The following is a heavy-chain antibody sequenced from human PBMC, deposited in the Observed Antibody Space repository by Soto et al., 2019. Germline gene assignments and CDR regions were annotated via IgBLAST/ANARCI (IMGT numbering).Heavy chain of an antibody. CDR3: ARDQTVAGTPGYYYYGMDV. CDR2: INSDGSST. CDR1: GFTFSSYW. D-gene: IGHD6-19*01. J-gene: IGHJ6*02. Sequence: EVQLVESGGGLVQPGGSLRLSCAASGFTFSSYWMHWVRQAPGKGLVWVSRINSDGSSTSYADSVKGRFTISRDNAKNTLYLKMNSLRAEDTAVYYCARDQTVAGTPGYYYYGMDVWGQGTTVTVSS. V-gene: IGHV3-74*01.